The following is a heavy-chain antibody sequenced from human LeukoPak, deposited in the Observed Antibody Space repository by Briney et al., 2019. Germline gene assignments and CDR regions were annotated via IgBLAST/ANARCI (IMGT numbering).Heavy chain of an antibody. V-gene: IGHV3-23*01. D-gene: IGHD3-22*01. CDR1: GFIFNNYG. CDR3: AKGSSGYFFDL. J-gene: IGHJ4*02. Sequence: GGSLRLSCAASGFIFNNYGLVWVRQAPGKGLEWVSAISNDGSGTTYADFVKGRFSVSRDNSKNTLFLQMNSLRAEDTALYYCAKGSSGYFFDLWGQGTLVTVSS. CDR2: ISNDGSGT.